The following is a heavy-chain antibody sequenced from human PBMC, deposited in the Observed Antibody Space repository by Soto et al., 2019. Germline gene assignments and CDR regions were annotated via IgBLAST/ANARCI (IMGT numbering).Heavy chain of an antibody. CDR2: INAGNGNT. J-gene: IGHJ4*02. V-gene: IGHV1-3*01. CDR1: GDTFGTSG. Sequence: ASVKVSCKTSGDTFGTSGFHWVRQAPGQGLEWMGWINAGNGNTYYSQKFQGRVTITRDTSASTAYMELSSLRSEDTAVYYCAREDPEVAVALYWGQGTLVTVSS. D-gene: IGHD6-19*01. CDR3: AREDPEVAVALY.